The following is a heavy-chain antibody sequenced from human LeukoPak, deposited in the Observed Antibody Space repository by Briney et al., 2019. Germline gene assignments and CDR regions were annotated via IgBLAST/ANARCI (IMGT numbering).Heavy chain of an antibody. D-gene: IGHD5-24*01. CDR2: ISYNGGT. Sequence: SETLSLTCTVSGGSISTYYWSWIRQPPGKGLEWIAYISYNGGTNYNPSLKSRVTILADTSKNQFSLNLSSVTAADTAVYYCARAPTILPFDYWGQGTLVTVSS. J-gene: IGHJ4*02. CDR3: ARAPTILPFDY. V-gene: IGHV4-59*01. CDR1: GGSISTYY.